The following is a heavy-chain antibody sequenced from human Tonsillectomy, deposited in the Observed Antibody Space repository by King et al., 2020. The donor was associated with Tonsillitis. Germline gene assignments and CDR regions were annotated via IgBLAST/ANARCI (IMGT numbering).Heavy chain of an antibody. CDR1: GFTFSSYA. Sequence: EVQLVESGGGLVQPGGSLRLSCAASGFTFSSYAMSWVRQAPGKGLEWVSVIIGSGVRTYYADSVKGRFTISSDNSNNTLYLQMNSLRAGDTAVYYCAKDHGKGYCTNGVCNNFDYWGPGTLVTVSS. V-gene: IGHV3-23*04. CDR2: IIGSGVRT. J-gene: IGHJ4*02. D-gene: IGHD2-8*01. CDR3: AKDHGKGYCTNGVCNNFDY.